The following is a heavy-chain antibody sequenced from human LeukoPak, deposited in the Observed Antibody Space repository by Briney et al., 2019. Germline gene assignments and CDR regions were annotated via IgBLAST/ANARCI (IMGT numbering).Heavy chain of an antibody. J-gene: IGHJ5*02. CDR1: GFTFSEHY. D-gene: IGHD2-15*01. V-gene: IGHV3-72*01. CDR2: MGNKANSYTT. Sequence: GGSLRLSCAASGFTFSEHYMAWVPQAPGKELQWVGRMGNKANSYTTEYSASVKVTSTISREHSKNSLSLQMNSLQTQHTAIYYCVRGAYCSGATCYDSYFDPWGQGTQVTVSS. CDR3: VRGAYCSGATCYDSYFDP.